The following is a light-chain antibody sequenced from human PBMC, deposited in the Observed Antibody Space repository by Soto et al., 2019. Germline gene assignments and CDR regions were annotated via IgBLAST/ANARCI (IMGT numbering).Light chain of an antibody. J-gene: IGKJ1*01. CDR2: GAS. Sequence: ETVMTQSPVILSVSPGGTATLSCRASQTVTINLAWYQQKPGQSPRLLIYGASNRATGVPARFSGSGSGTDFTLTISSLQSEDLAIYFCQQYNDWPQTFGQGTRVEIK. CDR3: QQYNDWPQT. CDR1: QTVTIN. V-gene: IGKV3-15*01.